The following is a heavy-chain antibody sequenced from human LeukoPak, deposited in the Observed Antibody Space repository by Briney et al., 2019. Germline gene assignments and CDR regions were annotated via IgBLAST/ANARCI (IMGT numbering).Heavy chain of an antibody. CDR3: AKDFSSSWSLEY. J-gene: IGHJ4*02. V-gene: IGHV3-30*18. CDR1: GFTFSSYG. D-gene: IGHD6-13*01. CDR2: ISYDGSNK. Sequence: GGSLILSCAASGFTFSSYGMHWVRQAPGKGLEWVAVISYDGSNKYYADSVKGRFTISRDNSKNTLYLQMNSLRAEDTAVYYCAKDFSSSWSLEYWGQGTLVTVSS.